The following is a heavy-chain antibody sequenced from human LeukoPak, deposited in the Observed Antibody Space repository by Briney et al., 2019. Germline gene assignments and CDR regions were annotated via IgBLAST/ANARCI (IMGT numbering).Heavy chain of an antibody. V-gene: IGHV3-23*01. CDR2: ISGSGGST. CDR3: AKNVGDIVVVPAAYFDY. D-gene: IGHD2-2*01. CDR1: GFTFSSYA. J-gene: IGHJ4*02. Sequence: PGRSLRLSCAASGFTFSSYAMSWVRQAPGKGLEWVSAISGSGGSTYYADSVKGRFTISRDNSKNTLYLQMNSLRAEDTAVYYCAKNVGDIVVVPAAYFDYWGQGTLVTVSS.